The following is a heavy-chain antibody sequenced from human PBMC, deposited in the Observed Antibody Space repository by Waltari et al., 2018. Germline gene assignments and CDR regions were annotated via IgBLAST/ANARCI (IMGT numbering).Heavy chain of an antibody. CDR3: ALVSSESYVPDH. D-gene: IGHD3-10*01. Sequence: QVQLVQSGAEVKKPGASVKVSCKVSGYTLSEVCIQWLRLVAGKGLQWMGGLDPENGEMVYSQNFQGGVTMTEDTSADTAYMEMSSLRSDDTAIYYCALVSSESYVPDHWGPGTLVTVSS. J-gene: IGHJ4*02. V-gene: IGHV1-24*01. CDR1: GYTLSEVC. CDR2: LDPENGEM.